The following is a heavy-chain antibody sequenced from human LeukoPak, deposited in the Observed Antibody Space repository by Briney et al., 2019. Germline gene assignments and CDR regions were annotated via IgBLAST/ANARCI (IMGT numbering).Heavy chain of an antibody. CDR1: GFTFSSYA. J-gene: IGHJ4*02. V-gene: IGHV3-23*01. Sequence: GGSLRLSCAASGFTFSSYAMSWVRQAPGKGLEWVSAISGSGGSTYYADSVKGRFTISRDNSKNTLYLQMDSLRAEDTAVYYCAKDRTAMSNFDYWGQGTLVTVSS. CDR2: ISGSGGST. CDR3: AKDRTAMSNFDY. D-gene: IGHD5-18*01.